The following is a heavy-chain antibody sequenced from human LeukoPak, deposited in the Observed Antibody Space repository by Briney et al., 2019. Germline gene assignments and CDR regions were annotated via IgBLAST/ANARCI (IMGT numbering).Heavy chain of an antibody. Sequence: WETLCLSSTVSGGSIIRISSYWWSIGQPPGTVREWVGSSYFIGGTYYTPHLRSRVTISVDTSKNQFSLKLSSVTAADTAVYYCARHIDEYYDILTGYYQPTQGFDYWGQGTLVTVSS. V-gene: IGHV4-39*01. CDR3: ARHIDEYYDILTGYYQPTQGFDY. CDR2: SYFIGGT. J-gene: IGHJ4*02. D-gene: IGHD3-9*01. CDR1: GGSIIRISSY.